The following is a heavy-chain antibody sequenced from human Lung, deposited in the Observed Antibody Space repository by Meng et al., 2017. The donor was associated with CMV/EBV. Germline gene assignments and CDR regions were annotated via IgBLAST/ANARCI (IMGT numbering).Heavy chain of an antibody. D-gene: IGHD3-10*01. CDR3: ARLFHTSLGTNYYYGMDV. V-gene: IGHV1-2*02. CDR2: INPYTGDT. J-gene: IGHJ6*02. Sequence: SVKVSCKAYGYALTGYNVHWVRQDPGQGLEWMGWINPYTGDTKYAQKFQGRVTLTRNTSISTAYMDLSRLKSADTAVFFCARLFHTSLGTNYYYGMDVWGQGXTVTVSS. CDR1: GYALTGYN.